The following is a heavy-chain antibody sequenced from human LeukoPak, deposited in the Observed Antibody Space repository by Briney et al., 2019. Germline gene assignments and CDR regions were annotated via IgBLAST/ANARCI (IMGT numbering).Heavy chain of an antibody. V-gene: IGHV3-23*01. J-gene: IGHJ4*02. CDR3: AKMTDSTPYSSGTFDS. D-gene: IGHD3-10*01. Sequence: GGSLRLSCAASGFTFNNYAMSWVRQAPGKGLEWVSAISDTGDKTYYADSVKGRFTISRDNSRNTLYLQMSRLRAEYTALFYCAKMTDSTPYSSGTFDSWGQGTLVTVSS. CDR1: GFTFNNYA. CDR2: ISDTGDKT.